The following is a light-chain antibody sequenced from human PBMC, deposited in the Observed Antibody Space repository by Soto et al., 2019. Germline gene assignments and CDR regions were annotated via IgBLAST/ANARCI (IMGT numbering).Light chain of an antibody. CDR1: QSINNW. CDR3: QQCNSFWT. CDR2: DVS. J-gene: IGKJ1*01. V-gene: IGKV1-5*01. Sequence: DIQMTQSPSTLSASVGDRVTITCRASQSINNWLARYQQKPGRAPKLLIYDVSSLESGVPSRFSGSGSGTEFTLTISSLQPADFATYYCQQCNSFWTFGQGTKVEIK.